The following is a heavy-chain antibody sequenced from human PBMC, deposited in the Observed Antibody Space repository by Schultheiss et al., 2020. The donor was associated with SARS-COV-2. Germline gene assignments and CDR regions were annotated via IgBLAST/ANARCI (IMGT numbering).Heavy chain of an antibody. J-gene: IGHJ4*02. CDR3: AREGRRGSSWYLSH. D-gene: IGHD6-13*01. CDR1: GYTFTGYY. Sequence: ASVKVSCKASGYTFTGYYMHWVRQAPGQGLEWMGWINPYNENTKYGQKVQGRVTMTTDTSTNTAYMELRSLRSDDTALYYCAREGRRGSSWYLSHWGQGTLVTVSS. V-gene: IGHV1-18*04. CDR2: INPYNENT.